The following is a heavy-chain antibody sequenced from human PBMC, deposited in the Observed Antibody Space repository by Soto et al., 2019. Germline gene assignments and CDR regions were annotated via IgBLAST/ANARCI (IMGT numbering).Heavy chain of an antibody. Sequence: XESLSLFCAASGFTFSSYAMSWVRQAPGKGLEWVSAISGSGSSTYYADSVKGRFTISRDNSKNTLYLQMNSLRAEDTAKYYCAKDKHCSSTSCYTTPYGMDVWGQGTTVTVSS. V-gene: IGHV3-23*01. J-gene: IGHJ6*02. D-gene: IGHD2-2*02. CDR2: ISGSGSST. CDR1: GFTFSSYA. CDR3: AKDKHCSSTSCYTTPYGMDV.